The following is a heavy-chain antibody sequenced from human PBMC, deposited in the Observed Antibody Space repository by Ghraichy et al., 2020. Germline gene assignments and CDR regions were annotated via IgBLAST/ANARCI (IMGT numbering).Heavy chain of an antibody. CDR3: ARGGAAAGSPSDY. Sequence: GSLRLSCAVYGGSFSGYYWSWIRQPPGKGLEWIGEINHSGSTNYNPSLKSRVTISVDTSKNQFSLKLSSVTAADTAVYYCARGGAAAGSPSDYWGQGTLVTVSS. CDR2: INHSGST. D-gene: IGHD6-13*01. V-gene: IGHV4-34*01. CDR1: GGSFSGYY. J-gene: IGHJ4*02.